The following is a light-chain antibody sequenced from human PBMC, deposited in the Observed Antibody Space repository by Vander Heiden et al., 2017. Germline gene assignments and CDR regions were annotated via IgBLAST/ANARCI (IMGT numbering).Light chain of an antibody. Sequence: EIVMTQSPATLSVSPGERATLSCRASQSVSSNLAWYQQKPGQAPRLLIYGASTRATGIPARFSGSGSGTEFTLTISSLQSEDFAVYYCQQYNNWPLRTFGQGTKVXIK. CDR3: QQYNNWPLRT. V-gene: IGKV3-15*01. J-gene: IGKJ1*01. CDR1: QSVSSN. CDR2: GAS.